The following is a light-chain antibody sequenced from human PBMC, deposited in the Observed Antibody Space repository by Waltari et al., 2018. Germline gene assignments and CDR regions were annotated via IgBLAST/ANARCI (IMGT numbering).Light chain of an antibody. CDR3: VLSMGSGIWV. CDR2: DTN. CDR1: SGSFSTTYY. J-gene: IGLJ3*02. Sequence: QTVVTPQPSLSVSPGGTVTHTCGLRSGSFSTTYYPSWYQQAPGQAPRTLIFDTNTRSSGVPDRFSGSILDNKAALTITGAQADDESDYYCVLSMGSGIWVFGGGTKLTVL. V-gene: IGLV8-61*01.